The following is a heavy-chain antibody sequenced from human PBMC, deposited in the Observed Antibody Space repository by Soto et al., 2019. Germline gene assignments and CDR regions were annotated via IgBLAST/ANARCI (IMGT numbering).Heavy chain of an antibody. Sequence: ASVKVSCKASGYPFTNYAIYWVRQAPGQRLEWVGSINVGEKKTRYSQTFQGRVTITSDPSANTAYMELSRLKFEDTAVYSCARVLRGLTSFGVAHPRYCWGQGALVTVSS. J-gene: IGHJ4*02. V-gene: IGHV1-3*01. D-gene: IGHD3-3*01. CDR3: ARVLRGLTSFGVAHPRYC. CDR1: GYPFTNYA. CDR2: INVGEKKT.